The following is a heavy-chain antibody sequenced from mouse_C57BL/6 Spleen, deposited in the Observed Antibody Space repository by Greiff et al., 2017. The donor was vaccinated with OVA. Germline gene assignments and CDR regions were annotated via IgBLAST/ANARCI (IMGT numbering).Heavy chain of an antibody. CDR1: GFTFSDYG. Sequence: EVKVEESGGGLVKPGGSLKLSCAASGFTFSDYGMHWVRQAPEKGLEWVAYISSGSSTIYYADTVKGRFTISRDNAKNTLFLQMTSLRSEDTAMYYCARGSYDYAWFAYWGQGTLVTVSA. V-gene: IGHV5-17*01. CDR2: ISSGSSTI. CDR3: ARGSYDYAWFAY. D-gene: IGHD2-4*01. J-gene: IGHJ3*01.